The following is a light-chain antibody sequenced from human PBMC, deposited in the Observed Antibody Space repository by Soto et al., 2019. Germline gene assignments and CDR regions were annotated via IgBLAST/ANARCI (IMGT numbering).Light chain of an antibody. CDR3: QQYNNYSPRT. Sequence: DIQMTQSPSTLSASVGDRVTITCRASRIITWLAWYQQKPGKAPKLLIYKASSLESGVPSRFSGSGSGTEFTLTISSLQPDDFATYYCQQYNNYSPRTFGQGTKVEIK. V-gene: IGKV1-5*03. CDR1: RIITW. CDR2: KAS. J-gene: IGKJ1*01.